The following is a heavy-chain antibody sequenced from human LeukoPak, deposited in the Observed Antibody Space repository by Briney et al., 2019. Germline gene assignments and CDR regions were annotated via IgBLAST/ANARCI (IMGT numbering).Heavy chain of an antibody. D-gene: IGHD3-10*01. J-gene: IGHJ4*02. V-gene: IGHV3-33*01. CDR3: ARDAGKFESGTAHLDY. CDR1: GFTFSIHG. Sequence: PGGSLRLSCAASGFTFSIHGFHWVRQAPGKGLEGVAVICYDGSQKYYRDSVKGRFTISRDDSKNTLFLQMNSLRVEDTAVYYCARDAGKFESGTAHLDYWGQGSLVTVPS. CDR2: ICYDGSQK.